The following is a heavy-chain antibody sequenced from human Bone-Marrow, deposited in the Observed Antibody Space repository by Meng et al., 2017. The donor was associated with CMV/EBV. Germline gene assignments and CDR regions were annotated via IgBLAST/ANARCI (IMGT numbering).Heavy chain of an antibody. CDR1: GGSISSSSYY. D-gene: IGHD6-19*01. V-gene: IGHV4-39*01. CDR2: IYYSGST. Sequence: SETLSLICTVSGGSISSSSYYWGWIRQPPGKGLEWIGSIYYSGSTYYNPSLKSRVTISVDTSKNQFSLKLSSVTAADTAVYYCMTPEAVAGMRAYWGQGTLVTFSS. J-gene: IGHJ4*02. CDR3: MTPEAVAGMRAY.